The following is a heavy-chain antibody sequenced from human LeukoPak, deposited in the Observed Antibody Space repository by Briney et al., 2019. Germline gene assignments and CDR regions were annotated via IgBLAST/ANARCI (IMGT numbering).Heavy chain of an antibody. CDR3: AAGHLDSYCSSTSCYGTYDY. D-gene: IGHD2-2*01. Sequence: SVKVSCKASGFTFTSSAVQWVRQARGQRLEWIGWIVVGSGNTNYAQKFQERVTITRDMSTSTAYMELSSLRSEDTAVYYCAAGHLDSYCSSTSCYGTYDYWGQGTLVTVSS. V-gene: IGHV1-58*01. CDR1: GFTFTSSA. CDR2: IVVGSGNT. J-gene: IGHJ4*02.